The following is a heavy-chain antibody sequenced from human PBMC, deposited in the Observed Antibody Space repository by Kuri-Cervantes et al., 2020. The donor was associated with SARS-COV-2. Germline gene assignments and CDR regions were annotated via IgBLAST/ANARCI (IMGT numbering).Heavy chain of an antibody. D-gene: IGHD6-19*01. CDR3: ARDLVVSSGWDYYMDV. CDR2: IWYDGSNK. J-gene: IGHJ6*03. Sequence: GESLKISCAASGFAFSTYPMHWVRQAPGKGLEWVAVIWYDGSNKYYADSVKGRFTISRDNSKNTLYLQMNSLRAEDTAVYYCARDLVVSSGWDYYMDVWGKGTTVTVSS. CDR1: GFAFSTYP. V-gene: IGHV3-33*08.